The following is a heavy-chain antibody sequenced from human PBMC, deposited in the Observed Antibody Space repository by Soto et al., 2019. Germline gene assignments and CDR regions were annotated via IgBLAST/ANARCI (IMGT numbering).Heavy chain of an antibody. CDR2: IIPIFGTA. V-gene: IGHV1-69*01. CDR3: ARAGYSSSWYWFDP. CDR1: GGTFSSYG. D-gene: IGHD6-13*01. Sequence: QVQLVQSGAEVKKPGSSVKVSCKASGGTFSSYGISWVRQAPGQGLEWMGGIIPIFGTANYAQKFQGRVTITADDSTSTAYMELSSLRSEDTAVYYCARAGYSSSWYWFDPWGQGTLVTVSS. J-gene: IGHJ5*02.